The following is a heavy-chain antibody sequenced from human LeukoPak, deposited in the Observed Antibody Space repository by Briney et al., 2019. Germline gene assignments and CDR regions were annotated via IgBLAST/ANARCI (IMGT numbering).Heavy chain of an antibody. J-gene: IGHJ4*02. CDR1: GFTVSSDY. Sequence: GGSLRLSCAASGFTVSSDYMTWVRQAPGKGLEWVSIIYSADTTYYADSVRGRFTISRDNSKNTLYLQMNSLRAEDSAVYYCAREDRWMGGFDYWGQGTQVTVSS. D-gene: IGHD2-15*01. CDR2: IYSADTT. CDR3: AREDRWMGGFDY. V-gene: IGHV3-66*01.